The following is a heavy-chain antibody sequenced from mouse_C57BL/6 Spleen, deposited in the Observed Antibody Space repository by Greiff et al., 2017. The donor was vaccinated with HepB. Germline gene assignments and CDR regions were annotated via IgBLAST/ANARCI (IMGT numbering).Heavy chain of an antibody. Sequence: VKLVESGPGLVAPSQSLSITCTVSGFSLTSYAISWVRQPPGKGLEWLGVIWTGGGTNYNSALKSRLSISKDNSKSQDFLKMNSLQTDDTAGYYCARYYGSGYGYFDVWGTGTTVTVSS. V-gene: IGHV2-9-1*01. CDR3: ARYYGSGYGYFDV. J-gene: IGHJ1*03. CDR2: IWTGGGT. D-gene: IGHD1-1*01. CDR1: GFSLTSYA.